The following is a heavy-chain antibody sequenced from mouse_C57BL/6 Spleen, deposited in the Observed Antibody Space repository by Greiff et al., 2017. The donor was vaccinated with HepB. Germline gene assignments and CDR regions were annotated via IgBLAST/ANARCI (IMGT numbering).Heavy chain of an antibody. V-gene: IGHV1-69*01. CDR3: ARGGDYLYYAMDY. CDR2: IDPSDSYT. CDR1: GYTFTSYW. J-gene: IGHJ4*01. Sequence: QVQLKQPGAELVMPGASVKLSCKASGYTFTSYWMHWVKQRPGQGLEWIGEIDPSDSYTNYNQKFKGKSTLTVDKSSSTAYMQLSSLTSEDSAVYYCARGGDYLYYAMDYWGQGTSVTVSS. D-gene: IGHD2-4*01.